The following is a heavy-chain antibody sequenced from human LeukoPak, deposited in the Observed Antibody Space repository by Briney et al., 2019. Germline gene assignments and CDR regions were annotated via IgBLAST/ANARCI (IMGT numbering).Heavy chain of an antibody. CDR1: GGSPSGYY. V-gene: IGHV4-34*01. J-gene: IGHJ4*02. CDR2: IKNSGST. Sequence: SETLSLTGAVYGGSPSGYYWSWIRQPPGKGLEWIGEIKNSGSTNYNPSLKSRVTISVDTSKNQFSLKLSSVTAADTAVYYCARGHFTVTPELGYWGQGTLVTVSS. CDR3: ARGHFTVTPELGY. D-gene: IGHD4-11*01.